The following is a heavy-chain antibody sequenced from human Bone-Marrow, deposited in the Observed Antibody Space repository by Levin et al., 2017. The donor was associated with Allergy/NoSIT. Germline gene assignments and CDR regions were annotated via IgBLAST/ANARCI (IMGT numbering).Heavy chain of an antibody. CDR1: GFTFSSSL. Sequence: GESLKISCAASGFTFSSSLMHWVRQAPGKGLVWVSHIDADGSYIFYADSVKGRFTISRDNAKNTLYLQMNSLRAEDTAVYYCTREVNAFDMWGQGTLVTVSS. V-gene: IGHV3-74*01. CDR3: TREVNAFDM. J-gene: IGHJ3*02. CDR2: IDADGSYI.